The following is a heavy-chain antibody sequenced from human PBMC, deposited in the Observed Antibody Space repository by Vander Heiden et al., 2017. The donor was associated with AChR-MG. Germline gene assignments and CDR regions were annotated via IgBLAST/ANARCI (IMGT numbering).Heavy chain of an antibody. CDR3: ARDQGYGSGVSTHYYYGMDV. D-gene: IGHD3-10*01. Sequence: QVQLQESGPGLVKPSQTLSLTGTVSGGSISSGDYYWSWIRQPPGKGLEWIGYIYYSGSTYYNPSLKSRVTISVDTSKNQFSLKLSSVTAADTAVYYCARDQGYGSGVSTHYYYGMDVWGQGTTVTASS. CDR2: IYYSGST. CDR1: GGSISSGDYY. J-gene: IGHJ6*02. V-gene: IGHV4-30-4*01.